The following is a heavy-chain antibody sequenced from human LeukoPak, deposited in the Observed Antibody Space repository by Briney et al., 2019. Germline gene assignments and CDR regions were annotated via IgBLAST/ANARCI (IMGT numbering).Heavy chain of an antibody. CDR2: IYTSGST. V-gene: IGHV4-61*02. Sequence: SETLSLTCTVSGGSISSGGYYWSWIRQPAGKGLEWIGRIYTSGSTNYNPSLKSRVTMSVDTSKNQFSLKLSSVTAADTAVYYCAAQGIWFGEFHTLDYWGQGTLVTVSS. CDR3: AAQGIWFGEFHTLDY. J-gene: IGHJ4*02. D-gene: IGHD3-10*01. CDR1: GGSISSGGYY.